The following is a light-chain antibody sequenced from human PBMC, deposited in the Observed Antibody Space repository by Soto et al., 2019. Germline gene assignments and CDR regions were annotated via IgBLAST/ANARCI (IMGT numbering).Light chain of an antibody. CDR3: SSYTSSSTLDV. J-gene: IGLJ1*01. V-gene: IGLV2-14*01. Sequence: QSVLTQPASVSGSPGQSITISSTGTSSDVGGYNYVSWYQQHPGKAPKLMIYEVSNRPSGVSNRFSGSKSGNTASLTISGLQAEDEADYYCSSYTSSSTLDVFGTGTKLTVL. CDR2: EVS. CDR1: SSDVGGYNY.